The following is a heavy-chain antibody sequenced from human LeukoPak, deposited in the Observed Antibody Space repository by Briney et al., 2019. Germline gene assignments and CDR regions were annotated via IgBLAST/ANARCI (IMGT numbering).Heavy chain of an antibody. D-gene: IGHD1-26*01. CDR3: AKDSGDSGSDGVTDY. V-gene: IGHV3-30*18. J-gene: IGHJ4*02. CDR2: ISYDGSNK. Sequence: PGRSLRLSCAASGFTFSSYGMHWVRQAPGKGLEWVAVISYDGSNKYYADSVKGRFTISRDNSKNTLYLQMNSLRAEDTAVYYCAKDSGDSGSDGVTDYWGQGTLVTVSS. CDR1: GFTFSSYG.